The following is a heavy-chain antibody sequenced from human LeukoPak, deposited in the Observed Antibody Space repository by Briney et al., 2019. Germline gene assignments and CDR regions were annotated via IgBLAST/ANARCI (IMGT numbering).Heavy chain of an antibody. V-gene: IGHV1-8*01. D-gene: IGHD3-22*01. CDR2: MNPNSGNT. J-gene: IGHJ3*02. CDR1: GYTFTSYD. CDR3: ARVALYYYDSGDAFDI. Sequence: ASVKVSCKASGYTFTSYDINWVRQATGQGLEWMGWMNPNSGNTGYAQKFQGRVTMTRNTSISTAYMELSSLRSEDTAVYYCARVALYYYDSGDAFDIWGQGTMVTVSS.